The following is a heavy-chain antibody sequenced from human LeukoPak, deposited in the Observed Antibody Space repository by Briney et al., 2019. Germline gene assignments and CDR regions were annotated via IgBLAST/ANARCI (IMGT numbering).Heavy chain of an antibody. CDR2: ISLNGETT. CDR1: GFSVSSFG. D-gene: IGHD6-19*01. J-gene: IGHJ4*02. V-gene: IGHV3-23*01. Sequence: GGSLRLSCAVSGFSVSSFGMSWVRQAPGKGLEWISAISLNGETTWYADSVKGRFVISRDNSKNTLYLQLTSLRAEDTAVYYCAQGFSSGWYPYWGQGSLVSVSS. CDR3: AQGFSSGWYPY.